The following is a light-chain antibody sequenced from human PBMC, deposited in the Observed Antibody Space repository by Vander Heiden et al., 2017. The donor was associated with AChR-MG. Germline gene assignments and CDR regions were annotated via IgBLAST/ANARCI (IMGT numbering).Light chain of an antibody. Sequence: QSVLTHPPSVSVAPGQRVTISCTGSSPNIGARYDVHWDQERPGRATKLLISDNTNRPSGVPDRFSGSKSGTSASRAITGLQAEEEADYYCQSYDRLGGYVFGPGTKVTGL. CDR3: QSYDRLGGYV. V-gene: IGLV1-40*01. CDR1: SPNIGARYD. CDR2: DNT. J-gene: IGLJ1*01.